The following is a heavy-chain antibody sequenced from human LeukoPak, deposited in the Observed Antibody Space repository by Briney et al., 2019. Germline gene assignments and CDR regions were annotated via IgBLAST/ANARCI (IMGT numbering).Heavy chain of an antibody. CDR1: GFTFSGYG. V-gene: IGHV3-30*18. D-gene: IGHD3-22*01. J-gene: IGHJ4*02. CDR3: AKDSLHPSDSSGYYYFDS. Sequence: GGSLRLSCAASGFTFSGYGMHWVRQAPGKGLEWVATISSDGSNKNYADSVKGRFTISRDNSKNTLYLQMNSLRAEDTAVYYCAKDSLHPSDSSGYYYFDSRGPGTLFTVS. CDR2: ISSDGSNK.